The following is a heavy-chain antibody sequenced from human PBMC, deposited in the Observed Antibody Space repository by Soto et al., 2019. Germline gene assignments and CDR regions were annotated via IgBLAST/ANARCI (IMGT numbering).Heavy chain of an antibody. CDR3: ARVSRSDDYGDYGNYYYGMDV. CDR2: IWYDGSNK. Sequence: GGSLRLSCAASGFTFSSYGMHWVRQAPGKGLEWVAVIWYDGSNKYYADSVKGRFTISRDNSKNTLYLQMNSLRAEDTAVYYCARVSRSDDYGDYGNYYYGMDVWGQGTTVTVSS. J-gene: IGHJ6*02. CDR1: GFTFSSYG. V-gene: IGHV3-33*01. D-gene: IGHD4-17*01.